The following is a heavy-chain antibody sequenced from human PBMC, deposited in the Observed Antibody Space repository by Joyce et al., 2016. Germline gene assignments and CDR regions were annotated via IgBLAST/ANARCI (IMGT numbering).Heavy chain of an antibody. CDR3: ARARRGIILARGEMGEYLQH. CDR2: VNDRGRT. D-gene: IGHD3-10*01. Sequence: QVQLQEWGAGLLKPSETLSLTCAVYGGSLSGYYWGWIRQAPGRGPEWIGEVNDRGRTNYNPSLKSRATTAMDKSKNQFSLRLTTVTAADTAVYFCARARRGIILARGEMGEYLQHWGRGTVVIVSS. J-gene: IGHJ1*01. CDR1: GGSLSGYY. V-gene: IGHV4-34*01.